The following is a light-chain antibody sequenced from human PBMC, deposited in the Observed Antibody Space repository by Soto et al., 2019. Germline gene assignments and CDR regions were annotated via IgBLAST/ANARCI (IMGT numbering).Light chain of an antibody. J-gene: IGKJ5*01. Sequence: EIVMTQSPPTLSVSPGERATLSCRASQSVSTNLAWYQQKPGQVPSLLIYGASTRASGIPARFSGSGSGTEFTLTICSLQSEDFAVYYCQQYSSSPSFGQGTRLEIK. CDR2: GAS. V-gene: IGKV3-15*01. CDR3: QQYSSSPS. CDR1: QSVSTN.